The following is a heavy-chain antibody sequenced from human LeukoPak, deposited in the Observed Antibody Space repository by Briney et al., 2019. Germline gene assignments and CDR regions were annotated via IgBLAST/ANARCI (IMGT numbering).Heavy chain of an antibody. CDR1: GFSFSSYS. J-gene: IGHJ4*02. CDR3: ARLRRNTDSSGFFYYYDY. CDR2: INTVSSYI. D-gene: IGHD3-22*01. Sequence: GGSLRLSCAASGFSFSSYSFDWVRQAPGKGLEWVSSINTVSSYIYYADSLKGRFTISRDNAKNSVYLQMDSLRAEDSAVYYCARLRRNTDSSGFFYYYDYWGQGTLVTVSS. V-gene: IGHV3-21*06.